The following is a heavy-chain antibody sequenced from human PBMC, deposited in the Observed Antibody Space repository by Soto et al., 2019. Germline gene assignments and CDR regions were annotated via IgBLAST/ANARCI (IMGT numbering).Heavy chain of an antibody. J-gene: IGHJ4*02. CDR1: GGSFSGYY. D-gene: IGHD5-12*01. CDR3: ASGGQTIIPKD. Sequence: PSETLSLTCAVYGGSFSGYYWSWIRQPPGKGLDWIGEINHGGSTNYNPSLKSRVTISIDTSKNQFSLRLSSVTAADTAVYYCASGGQTIIPKDWGQGTLATVSS. V-gene: IGHV4-34*01. CDR2: INHGGST.